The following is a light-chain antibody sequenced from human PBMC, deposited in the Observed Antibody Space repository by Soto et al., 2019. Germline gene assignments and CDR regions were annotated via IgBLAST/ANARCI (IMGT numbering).Light chain of an antibody. V-gene: IGLV1-40*01. CDR2: GNN. CDR1: SSNIGAAYD. J-gene: IGLJ3*02. CDR3: QSYDSSLSGWV. Sequence: QSVLTQPPSVSGAPGQKVTISCTRSSSNIGAAYDVHWYQHLPGTAPKLLIYGNNNRPSGVPDRFSGSKSGTSASLAITGLQGEGEAGYFRQSYDSSLSGWVFGGGTKLTVL.